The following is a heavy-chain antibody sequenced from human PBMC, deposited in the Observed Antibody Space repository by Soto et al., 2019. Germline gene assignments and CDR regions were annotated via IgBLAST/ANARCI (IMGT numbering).Heavy chain of an antibody. Sequence: SETLSLTCAVSGGSISSGGYSWIWIRQPPGKGLEWIGYIYHSGSTYYNPSLKSRVTISVDRSKNQFSLKLSSVTAADTAVYYCAHRSMAVVPESWGQGTRVTVSS. V-gene: IGHV4-30-2*01. CDR1: GGSISSGGYS. J-gene: IGHJ5*02. CDR2: IYHSGST. D-gene: IGHD3-22*01. CDR3: AHRSMAVVPES.